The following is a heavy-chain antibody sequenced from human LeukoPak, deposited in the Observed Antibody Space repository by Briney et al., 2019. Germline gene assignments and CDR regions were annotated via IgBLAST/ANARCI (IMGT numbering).Heavy chain of an antibody. V-gene: IGHV4-59*01. CDR1: GGSISSYY. Sequence: SETLSLTCTVSGGSISSYYWSWIRQPPGKGLEGIGYIYYSGSTNYNPSLKSRVTISVDTSKNQFSLKVSSVTAADTAVYYCGRGPQWELLPGYHFYYVDVWGKGTTVTVSS. CDR2: IYYSGST. D-gene: IGHD1-26*01. CDR3: GRGPQWELLPGYHFYYVDV. J-gene: IGHJ6*03.